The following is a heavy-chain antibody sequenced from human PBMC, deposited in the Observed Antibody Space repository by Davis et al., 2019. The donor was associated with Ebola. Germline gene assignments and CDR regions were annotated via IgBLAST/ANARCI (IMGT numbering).Heavy chain of an antibody. CDR2: ISSSGSNI. D-gene: IGHD6-13*01. J-gene: IGHJ4*02. CDR1: GFTFSHYY. V-gene: IGHV3-11*01. CDR3: ARGYIRAYSSNWAHQPYYFDY. Sequence: AGSLTLSCTASGFTFSHYYMSWIRQAPGKGLEWVSYISSSGSNIYYADSVKGRFTISSDNAKNSLYLQMNSLRAEDTAVYYCARGYIRAYSSNWAHQPYYFDYWGQGTLVTVSS.